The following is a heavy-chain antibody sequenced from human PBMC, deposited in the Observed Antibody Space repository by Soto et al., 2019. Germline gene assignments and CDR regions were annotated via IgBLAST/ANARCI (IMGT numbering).Heavy chain of an antibody. CDR3: ARMRPLADLATKYYFDY. CDR2: IYYSRSA. Sequence: QVRLQESGPGLVKPTETLSLTCTVSGGSISNYHWNWIRQPPGKGLEWIGYIYYSRSANNNPSLKSRVTKSIDTSKNQFYLKLTSATAEDTDVYYCARMRPLADLATKYYFDYWEQGALVTVSS. CDR1: GGSISNYH. V-gene: IGHV4-59*01. J-gene: IGHJ4*02.